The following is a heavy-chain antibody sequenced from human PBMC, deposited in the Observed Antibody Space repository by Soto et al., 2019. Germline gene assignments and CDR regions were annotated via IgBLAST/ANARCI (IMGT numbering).Heavy chain of an antibody. CDR2: ISYDGTDK. V-gene: IGHV3-30*18. CDR1: GFTFSSYG. Sequence: QVQLVESGGGVVQPGRSLRLSCAASGFTFSSYGIHWVRQAPGKGLEWVALISYDGTDKYYADSVKGRFTISRDNSKNTLYLQMSSLGPEDTAVYYCVKERYAQLLLEDYGMDVWGQCTTVTV. J-gene: IGHJ6*02. CDR3: VKERYAQLLLEDYGMDV. D-gene: IGHD5-18*01.